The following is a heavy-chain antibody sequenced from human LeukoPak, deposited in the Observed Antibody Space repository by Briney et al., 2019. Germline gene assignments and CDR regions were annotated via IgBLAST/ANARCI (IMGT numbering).Heavy chain of an antibody. V-gene: IGHV3-23*01. CDR3: ARVAEAAAFDS. J-gene: IGHJ4*02. Sequence: GGSLRLSCAASGFTFSSYGMSWVRQAPGKGLEWVSVISGSGGSTYYADSVKGRFTISRDNSKNTLYLQMNSLKPEDTAVYYCARVAEAAAFDSWGQGTLVTVSS. CDR1: GFTFSSYG. CDR2: ISGSGGST. D-gene: IGHD6-13*01.